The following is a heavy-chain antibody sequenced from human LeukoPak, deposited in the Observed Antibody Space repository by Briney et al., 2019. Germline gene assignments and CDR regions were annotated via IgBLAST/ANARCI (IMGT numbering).Heavy chain of an antibody. CDR2: ISSSSSSTYI. Sequence: GGSLRLSCAASEFSVGSNYMTWVRQAPGKGLEWVSSISSSSSSTYIYYADSVKGRFTISRDNAKNSLYLQMNSMRAEDTAVYYCAREIDDYVWGSYRLFDYWGQGTLVTVSS. J-gene: IGHJ4*02. CDR3: AREIDDYVWGSYRLFDY. D-gene: IGHD3-16*02. V-gene: IGHV3-21*01. CDR1: EFSVGSNY.